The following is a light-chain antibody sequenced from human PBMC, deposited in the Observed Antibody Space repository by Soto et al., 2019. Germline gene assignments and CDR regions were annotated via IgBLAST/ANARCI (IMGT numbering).Light chain of an antibody. V-gene: IGKV1-5*01. Sequence: IESTLSHSTRAASVGSVVTISCRTGQSISRWLAWYQQKPGEAPKLLIYDASTLESGVPSRFSGSGSGTDFTLTISSLQPDDVATYYCQNYNSYIIIFGGGTKVDIK. J-gene: IGKJ4*01. CDR3: QNYNSYIII. CDR1: QSISRW. CDR2: DAS.